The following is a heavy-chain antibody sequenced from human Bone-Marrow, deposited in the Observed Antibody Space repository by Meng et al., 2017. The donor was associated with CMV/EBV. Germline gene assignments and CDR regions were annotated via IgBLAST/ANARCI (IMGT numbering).Heavy chain of an antibody. CDR3: ARSVGTIYLWVRGMDV. CDR2: IIPILGIA. CDR1: VGTFSSYT. Sequence: SVKVSCKASVGTFSSYTISWVRQAPGQGLEWMGRIIPILGIANYAQKFQGRVTITADKSTSTAYMELSSLRSEDTAVYYCARSVGTIYLWVRGMDVWGQGTTVTVSS. V-gene: IGHV1-69*02. J-gene: IGHJ6*02. D-gene: IGHD5-12*01.